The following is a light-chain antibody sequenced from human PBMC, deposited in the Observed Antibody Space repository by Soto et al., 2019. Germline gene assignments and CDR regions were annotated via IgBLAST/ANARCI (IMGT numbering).Light chain of an antibody. CDR1: QSVLFSSNNKNF. CDR3: QQYSSTPMYT. J-gene: IGKJ2*01. Sequence: DIVMTQSPDSLAVSLGERATINCKSSQSVLFSSNNKNFLAWYQQKPGQPPKLLIYWASARESGVPDRFSGSGSGTDFTLTISSLQADDVAVYYCQQYSSTPMYTFGQGTKLEIK. V-gene: IGKV4-1*01. CDR2: WAS.